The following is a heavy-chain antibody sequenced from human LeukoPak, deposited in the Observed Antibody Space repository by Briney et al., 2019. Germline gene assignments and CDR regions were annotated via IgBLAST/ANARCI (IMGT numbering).Heavy chain of an antibody. Sequence: GGSLRLSCAASGFTFSSYWMHWVRQAPGKGLVWVSRINSDGSSTTYADSVKGSSTIYADSVKGRFTISRDNAKNSLYLQMNSLRAEDTAVYYCASVDYGDYVLDYWGQGTLVTVSS. CDR2: INSDGSSTTYADSVKGSST. V-gene: IGHV3-74*01. CDR1: GFTFSSYW. J-gene: IGHJ4*02. D-gene: IGHD4-17*01. CDR3: ASVDYGDYVLDY.